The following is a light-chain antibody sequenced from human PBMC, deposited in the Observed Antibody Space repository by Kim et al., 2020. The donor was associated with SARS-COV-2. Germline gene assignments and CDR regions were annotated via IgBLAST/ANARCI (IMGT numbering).Light chain of an antibody. CDR1: YSVASW. CDR3: QQTYSTPAT. Sequence: ASIGDTVTITCRASYSVASWLAWYRQKSGKAPELLIYKVSTLETGVPSRFSGSGYGTEFTLTISSLQPDDFASYYCQQTYSTPATFGQGTKVDIK. CDR2: KVS. J-gene: IGKJ1*01. V-gene: IGKV1-5*03.